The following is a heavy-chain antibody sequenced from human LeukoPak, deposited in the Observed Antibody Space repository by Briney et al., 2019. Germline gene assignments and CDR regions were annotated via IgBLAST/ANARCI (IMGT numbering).Heavy chain of an antibody. V-gene: IGHV5-51*01. CDR1: GSSFASYW. J-gene: IGHJ4*02. CDR3: ARKRGTFDY. Sequence: GESLQISCQGSGSSFASYWIGWVRQMPGKGLEWMGIIYPGDSDTTYNPSFQGQVTISADKSISTAYLQWSSLKASDTAMYYCARKRGTFDYWGQGTLVTVSS. CDR2: IYPGDSDT.